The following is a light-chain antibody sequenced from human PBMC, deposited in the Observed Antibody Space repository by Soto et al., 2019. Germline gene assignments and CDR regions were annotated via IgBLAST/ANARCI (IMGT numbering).Light chain of an antibody. Sequence: QSALTQPASVSGSPGQSITISCSGGTSDIGTYNYVSWYQHHPGKVPKVMIYEVSNRPSGVSNRFSGSKSGNTASLTISGLQPEDEADYYCNSYTTLSNRVFGTGTKVTVL. V-gene: IGLV2-14*01. CDR1: TSDIGTYNY. CDR2: EVS. CDR3: NSYTTLSNRV. J-gene: IGLJ1*01.